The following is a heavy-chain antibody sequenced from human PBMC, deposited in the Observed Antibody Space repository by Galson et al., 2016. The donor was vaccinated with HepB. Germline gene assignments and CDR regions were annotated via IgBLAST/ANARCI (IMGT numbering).Heavy chain of an antibody. Sequence: SLRLSCAASGFSFSNCAMSWVRQAPGKGLEWVSGISDSGGNTYFADSVKGRFTISRDNSRNTLYLQMNSLRAEDTALYFCAKCRSSDSTSCPNYWGQGTLVTVSS. V-gene: IGHV3-23*01. CDR2: ISDSGGNT. CDR3: AKCRSSDSTSCPNY. D-gene: IGHD2-2*01. J-gene: IGHJ4*02. CDR1: GFSFSNCA.